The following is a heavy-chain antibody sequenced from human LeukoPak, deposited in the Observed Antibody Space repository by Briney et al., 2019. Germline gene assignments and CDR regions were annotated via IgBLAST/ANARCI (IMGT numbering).Heavy chain of an antibody. CDR2: IKQDGSEK. J-gene: IGHJ4*02. D-gene: IGHD1-14*01. CDR1: GFTFSSCW. V-gene: IGHV3-7*01. CDR3: ARDRRYSLDY. Sequence: GGSLRLSCAASGFTFSSCWMSWVRQAPGKGLEWVANIKQDGSEKYYVDSVKGRFTISRDSAKNSLYLQMNSLRAEDTAVYYCARDRRYSLDYWGQGTLVTVSS.